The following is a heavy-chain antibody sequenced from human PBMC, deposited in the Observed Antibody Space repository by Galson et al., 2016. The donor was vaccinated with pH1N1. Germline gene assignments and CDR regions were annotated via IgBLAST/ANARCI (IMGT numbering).Heavy chain of an antibody. CDR1: GFSFDTYW. J-gene: IGHJ2*01. CDR2: IRQDGSEK. V-gene: IGHV3-7*01. Sequence: SLRLSCAASGFSFDTYWMYWVRQAPGKGLEWVANIRQDGSEKYYVDSVKGRFTISRDNAKNSLCLQMNSLRAEDTAVYYCARRYFDLWGRGTLVTVSS. CDR3: ARRYFDL.